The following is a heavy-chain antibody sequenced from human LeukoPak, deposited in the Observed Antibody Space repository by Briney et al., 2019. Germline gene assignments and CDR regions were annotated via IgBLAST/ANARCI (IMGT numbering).Heavy chain of an antibody. Sequence: GGSLRLSCVASGFTFSSYGMSWVRQAPGKGLEWVSAISGSGGSTYYADSVKGRFTISRDNSKNTLYLQMNSLRAEDTAVYYCAKARYSSGWYWGYWGQGTLVTVSS. V-gene: IGHV3-23*01. CDR3: AKARYSSGWYWGY. CDR2: ISGSGGST. J-gene: IGHJ4*02. CDR1: GFTFSSYG. D-gene: IGHD6-19*01.